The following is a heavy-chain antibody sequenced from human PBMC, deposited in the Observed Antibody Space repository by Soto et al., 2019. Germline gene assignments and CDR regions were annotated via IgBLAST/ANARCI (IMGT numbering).Heavy chain of an antibody. CDR3: AQCVGWNYSNWFDP. J-gene: IGHJ5*02. D-gene: IGHD1-7*01. CDR2: IYWDDDK. CDR1: GFSLSTSGVG. V-gene: IGHV2-5*02. Sequence: ESGAYAGEPTQTLTLTCTFSGFSLSTSGVGVGWIRQPPGKALEWLALIYWDDDKRYSPSLKSRLTITKDTSKNQVVLTMTNMDPVDTATYYCAQCVGWNYSNWFDPWGQGTLVTVSS.